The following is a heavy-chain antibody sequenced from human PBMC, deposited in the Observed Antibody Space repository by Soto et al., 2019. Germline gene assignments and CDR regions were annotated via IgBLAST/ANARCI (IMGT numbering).Heavy chain of an antibody. CDR3: AKGRSYYYYYGVDV. V-gene: IGHV3-23*01. Sequence: EVQLLESGGGLVQRGGSVRLSCAACGFTFSSCAMGWVRQARGGGLEWVSDIIDSGGSTYYADSVKGRFTISRDNSQSTLYLQMNSLRADDTALYYCAKGRSYYYYYGVDVWGQGTTVTVSS. J-gene: IGHJ6*02. CDR2: IIDSGGST. CDR1: GFTFSSCA.